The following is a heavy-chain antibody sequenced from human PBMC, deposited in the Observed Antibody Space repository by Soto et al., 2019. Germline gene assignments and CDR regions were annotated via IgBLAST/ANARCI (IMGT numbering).Heavy chain of an antibody. J-gene: IGHJ4*02. CDR2: IYFRGNT. CDR3: ARRRVYCSGGSCYSHYSDY. D-gene: IGHD2-15*01. V-gene: IGHV4-39*01. Sequence: SETLSLTCSVSGGSINRDKYYLSWIRQPPGKGLEWIGSIYFRGNTYYNPSLQTRVTISLDKSKNQFSLKLSSVTAADTAVYYCARRRVYCSGGSCYSHYSDYWGQGTLVTVSS. CDR1: GGSINRDKYY.